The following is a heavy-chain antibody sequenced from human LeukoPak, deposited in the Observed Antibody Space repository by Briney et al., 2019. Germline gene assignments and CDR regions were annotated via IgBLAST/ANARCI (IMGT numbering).Heavy chain of an antibody. CDR3: ASLSLGHY. CDR2: IYSGGST. D-gene: IGHD6-6*01. Sequence: QSGGSLRLSCAASGFTFRSYAMNWVRQAPGKGLEWVSVIYSGGSTYYADSVKGRFTISRDTSKNTLSLQMNSLRAEDTAVYYCASLSLGHYWGQGTLVTVSS. J-gene: IGHJ4*02. CDR1: GFTFRSYA. V-gene: IGHV3-53*01.